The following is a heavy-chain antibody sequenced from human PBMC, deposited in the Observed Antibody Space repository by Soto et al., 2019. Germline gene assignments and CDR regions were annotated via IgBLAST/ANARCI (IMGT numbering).Heavy chain of an antibody. CDR3: ARVRGSASGSYSVYFDH. Sequence: QVQLVESGGGVVQPGRSLRLSCAASGFTFSDYGMHWVRQAPGKGLEWLAVISYDESNKNYADSVKGRFSISRDNSKNTLYLQMNSLRGDDTAVYYCARVRGSASGSYSVYFDHWGQGTLVTVSS. CDR1: GFTFSDYG. CDR2: ISYDESNK. D-gene: IGHD3-10*01. V-gene: IGHV3-30*03. J-gene: IGHJ4*02.